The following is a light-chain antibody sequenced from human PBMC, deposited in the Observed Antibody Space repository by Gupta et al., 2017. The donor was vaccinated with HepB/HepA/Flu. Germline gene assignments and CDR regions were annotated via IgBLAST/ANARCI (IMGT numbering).Light chain of an antibody. CDR1: QSVSSN. Sequence: EIVMTQSPATLSVSPGERATLSCRASQSVSSNLAWYQQKPGQAPRLLIYGASIRANGSPVRFRGSGYVKEFTLTSSSRQSEDFAVYYGQQDNTWPTFGQGTLLDIK. CDR3: QQDNTWPT. V-gene: IGKV3-15*01. CDR2: GAS. J-gene: IGKJ5*01.